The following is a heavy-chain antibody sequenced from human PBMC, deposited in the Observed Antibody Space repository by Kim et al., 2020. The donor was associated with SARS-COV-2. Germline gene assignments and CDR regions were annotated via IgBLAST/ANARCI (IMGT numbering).Heavy chain of an antibody. CDR1: GGSFSGYY. V-gene: IGHV4-34*01. Sequence: SETLSLTCAVYGGSFSGYYWSWIRQPPGKGLEWIGEINHSGSTNYNPSLKSRVTISVDTSKNQFSLKLSSVTAADTAVYYCARGRLVLLWFGDLPKTPWFDPWGQGTLVTVSS. J-gene: IGHJ5*02. CDR3: ARGRLVLLWFGDLPKTPWFDP. D-gene: IGHD3-10*01. CDR2: INHSGST.